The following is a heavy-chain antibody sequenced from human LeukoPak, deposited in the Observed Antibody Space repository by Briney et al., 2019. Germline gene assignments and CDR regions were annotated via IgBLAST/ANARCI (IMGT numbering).Heavy chain of an antibody. V-gene: IGHV1-8*01. CDR2: MNPNSGNT. CDR3: ARGVTNTYYYYYYMDV. J-gene: IGHJ6*03. D-gene: IGHD2-2*01. CDR1: GYTFTSYD. Sequence: ASVKVSCKASGYTFTSYDINWVRQATGQGLEWMGWMNPNSGNTGYAQKVQGRVTMTRNTSISTAYMELSSLRSEDTAVYYCARGVTNTYYYYYYMDVWGKGTTVTVSS.